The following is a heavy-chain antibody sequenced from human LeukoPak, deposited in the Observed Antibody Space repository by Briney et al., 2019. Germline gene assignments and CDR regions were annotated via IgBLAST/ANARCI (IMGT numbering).Heavy chain of an antibody. Sequence: GGSLRLSCAASGFTFSSYWMSWVRQAPGKGLEWVANIKQDGSEKYYVDSVKGRFTISRDNVKNSLYLQMNSLRAEDTAVYYCAELGITMIGGVWGKGTTVTISS. CDR2: IKQDGSEK. CDR1: GFTFSSYW. CDR3: AELGITMIGGV. D-gene: IGHD3-10*02. J-gene: IGHJ6*04. V-gene: IGHV3-7*01.